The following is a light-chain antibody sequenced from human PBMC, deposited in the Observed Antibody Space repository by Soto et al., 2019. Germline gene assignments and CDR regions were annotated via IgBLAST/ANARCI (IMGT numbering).Light chain of an antibody. Sequence: EIVMTQSPATLSVSPGDRATLSCRASQSVRSNLAWYQQKPGQAPRLLIYGASTRATGIPARFSGSGSGTEFTLTISSLQSEDVAVYYCQQYNNWPPGTFGQGTMVEVK. CDR1: QSVRSN. CDR2: GAS. CDR3: QQYNNWPPGT. J-gene: IGKJ1*01. V-gene: IGKV3-15*01.